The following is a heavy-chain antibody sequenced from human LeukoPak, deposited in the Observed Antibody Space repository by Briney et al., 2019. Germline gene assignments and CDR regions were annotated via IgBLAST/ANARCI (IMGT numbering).Heavy chain of an antibody. V-gene: IGHV3-21*01. Sequence: PGGSLRLSCATSGFTFSSYSMNWVRQAPGKGLEWVSSISSSSSYIYYADSVKGRFTISRDNAKNSLYLQMNSLRAEDTAVYYCARDRTVVTLTYFDYWGQGTLVTVSS. CDR1: GFTFSSYS. D-gene: IGHD4-23*01. J-gene: IGHJ4*02. CDR2: ISSSSSYI. CDR3: ARDRTVVTLTYFDY.